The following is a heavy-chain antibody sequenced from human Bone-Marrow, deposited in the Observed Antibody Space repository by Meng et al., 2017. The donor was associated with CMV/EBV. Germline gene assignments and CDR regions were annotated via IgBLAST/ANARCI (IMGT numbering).Heavy chain of an antibody. J-gene: IGHJ6*02. Sequence: GESLKISCAASGFTFSSYSMNWVRQAPGKGLEWVSSISSSSSYIYYADSMKGRFTISRDNAKNSLYLQMNSLRAEDTAVYYCARGIVVVPAAQPYYYYGMDVWGQGTTVTVSS. CDR3: ARGIVVVPAAQPYYYYGMDV. CDR2: ISSSSSYI. V-gene: IGHV3-21*01. CDR1: GFTFSSYS. D-gene: IGHD2-2*01.